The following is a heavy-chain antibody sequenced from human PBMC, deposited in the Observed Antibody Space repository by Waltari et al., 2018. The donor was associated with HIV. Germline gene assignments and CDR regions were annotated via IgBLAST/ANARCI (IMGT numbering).Heavy chain of an antibody. CDR2: ISYDGSNK. Sequence: QVQLVESGGGVVQPGRSLSLSCAASGFTFSSYAMHWVRQAPGKGLGWVAVISYDGSNKYYSDSVKGRFTISRDNSKNTLYLQMNSLRAEDTAVYYCARDPQYCSSTSCSYYFDYWGQGTLVTVSS. CDR1: GFTFSSYA. D-gene: IGHD2-2*01. J-gene: IGHJ4*02. CDR3: ARDPQYCSSTSCSYYFDY. V-gene: IGHV3-30-3*01.